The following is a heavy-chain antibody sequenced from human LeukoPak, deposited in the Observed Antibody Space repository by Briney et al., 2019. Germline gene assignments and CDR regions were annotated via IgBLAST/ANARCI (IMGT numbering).Heavy chain of an antibody. CDR1: GGSINSYY. Sequence: SETLSLTCTVSGGSINSYYWSWIRHPPEKGLEWIGYIYYSGSTNYDPSLKSRVTISRDTSKNQFSLKLRSVTAADTAVYYCTSGGMVSGDYWGHGTLVTVSS. CDR2: IYYSGST. CDR3: TSGGMVSGDY. J-gene: IGHJ4*01. D-gene: IGHD2-8*01. V-gene: IGHV4-59*01.